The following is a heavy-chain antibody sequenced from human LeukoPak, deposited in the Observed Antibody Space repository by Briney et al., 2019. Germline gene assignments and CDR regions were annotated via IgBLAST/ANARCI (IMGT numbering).Heavy chain of an antibody. D-gene: IGHD3-10*01. V-gene: IGHV3-73*01. Sequence: GGSLKLSCAASGFTFSGSAMHWVRQASGKGLEWVGRIRSKANSYATAYAASVKGRFTISRDDSKNTAYLQMNSLRAEDTAVYYCARGDGHGSGIHSKPPFNSWGQGTLVTVSS. CDR2: IRSKANSYAT. CDR3: ARGDGHGSGIHSKPPFNS. J-gene: IGHJ4*02. CDR1: GFTFSGSA.